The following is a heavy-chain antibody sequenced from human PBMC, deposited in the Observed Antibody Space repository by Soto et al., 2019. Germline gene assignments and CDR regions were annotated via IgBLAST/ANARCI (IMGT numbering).Heavy chain of an antibody. V-gene: IGHV4-4*02. CDR2: IFHSGDT. D-gene: IGHD6-19*01. J-gene: IGHJ3*01. Sequence: QVQLQESGPGLVKPSGTLSLTCAVSGDSISNSRWWTWVRQPPGKGLEWIGDIFHSGDTNYNPSPNSTAFISVDNSQNPFSLKGSSVSAADTAVYYCAYSTGWYRHDVWGQGTLVTVSS. CDR1: GDSISNSRW. CDR3: AYSTGWYRHDV.